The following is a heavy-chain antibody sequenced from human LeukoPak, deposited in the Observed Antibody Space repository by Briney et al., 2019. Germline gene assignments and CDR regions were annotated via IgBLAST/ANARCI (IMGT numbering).Heavy chain of an antibody. J-gene: IGHJ4*02. CDR2: ISSSSSYI. CDR3: ATQPSRYCSSTSCYDFDY. V-gene: IGHV3-21*01. D-gene: IGHD2-2*01. CDR1: GFTFSSYS. Sequence: GGSLRLSCAASGFTFSSYSMNWGRQAPGKGLEWVSSISSSSSYIYYADSVKGRFTISRDNAKNSLYLQMNSLRAEDTAVYYCATQPSRYCSSTSCYDFDYWGQGTLVTVSS.